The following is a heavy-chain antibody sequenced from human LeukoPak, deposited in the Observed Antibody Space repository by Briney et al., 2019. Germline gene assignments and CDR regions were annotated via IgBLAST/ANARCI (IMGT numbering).Heavy chain of an antibody. CDR3: ARGHTHFRIAAAGAEYFQH. J-gene: IGHJ1*01. D-gene: IGHD6-13*01. Sequence: SKTLSLTCAVYGGSFSGYYWSWIRQPPGKGLEWIGEINHSGSTNYNPSLKSRVTISVDTSKNQFSLKLSSVTAADTAVYYCARGHTHFRIAAAGAEYFQHWGQGTLVTVSS. CDR2: INHSGST. CDR1: GGSFSGYY. V-gene: IGHV4-34*01.